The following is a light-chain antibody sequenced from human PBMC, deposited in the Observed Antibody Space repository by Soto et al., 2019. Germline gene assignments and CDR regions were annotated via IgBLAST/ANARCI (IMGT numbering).Light chain of an antibody. V-gene: IGLV4-69*01. CDR1: SGHSSYA. J-gene: IGLJ3*02. Sequence: QPVLTQSTSASASLGASVKLTCTLSSGHSSYAIAWHQQQPEKGPRYLMKLNSDGSHTKGDWIPDRFSGSSSGAERYLTISSLQSEDEADYYCQTWGTGYWVFGGGTKVTVL. CDR3: QTWGTGYWV. CDR2: LNSDGSH.